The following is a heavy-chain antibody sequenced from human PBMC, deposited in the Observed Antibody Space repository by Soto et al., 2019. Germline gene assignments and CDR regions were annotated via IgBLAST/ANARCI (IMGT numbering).Heavy chain of an antibody. J-gene: IGHJ4*02. V-gene: IGHV3-23*01. CDR3: AIPRRQRLAVFDY. Sequence: GGSLRLSCAASGFTFSSYAMSWVRQAPGKGLEWVSAISGSGGSTYYADSVKGRFTISRDNSKNTLYLQMNSLRAEDTAVYYCAIPRRQRLAVFDYWGQGTLVTVSS. CDR2: ISGSGGST. D-gene: IGHD6-25*01. CDR1: GFTFSSYA.